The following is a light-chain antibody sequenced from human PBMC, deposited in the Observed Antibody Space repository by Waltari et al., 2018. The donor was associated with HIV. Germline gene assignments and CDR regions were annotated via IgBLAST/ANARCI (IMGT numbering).Light chain of an antibody. J-gene: IGLJ3*02. Sequence: SSELTQHPAVSVALGQTVRITCQGDSPRSSHATSWYQPKPGQAPVLVIYGKNNRPSGIPDRFSGSSSRNTASLTITGAQAEDEADYYCNSRDSSAKHHWVFGGGTKLTVL. V-gene: IGLV3-19*01. CDR3: NSRDSSAKHHWV. CDR1: SPRSSH. CDR2: GKN.